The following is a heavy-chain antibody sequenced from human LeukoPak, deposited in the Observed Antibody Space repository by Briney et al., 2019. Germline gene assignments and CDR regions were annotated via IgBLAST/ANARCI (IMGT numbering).Heavy chain of an antibody. D-gene: IGHD1-1*01. CDR3: AKVRSPPLELDY. V-gene: IGHV3-66*01. J-gene: IGHJ4*02. CDR1: GFTVSSNY. CDR2: IYSGGST. Sequence: GGSLRLSCAASGFTVSSNYMNWVRQAPGKGLEWVSVIYSGGSTYYADSVKGRFTISRDNSKNTLYLQMNSLRAEDTAVYYCAKVRSPPLELDYWGQGTLVTVSS.